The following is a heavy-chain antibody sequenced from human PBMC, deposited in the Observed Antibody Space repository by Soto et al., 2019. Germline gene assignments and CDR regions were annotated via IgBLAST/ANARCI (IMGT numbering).Heavy chain of an antibody. CDR2: IYYSGST. J-gene: IGHJ6*02. Sequence: PSETLSLTCTVSGGSISSGGYYWSWIRQHPGKGLEWIGYIYYSGSTYYNPSLKSRVTISVDTSKNQFSLKLSSVTAADTAVYYCARDTRKAARPGYYYYYGMDVWGQGTTVTVSS. CDR3: ARDTRKAARPGYYYYYGMDV. D-gene: IGHD6-6*01. V-gene: IGHV4-31*03. CDR1: GGSISSGGYY.